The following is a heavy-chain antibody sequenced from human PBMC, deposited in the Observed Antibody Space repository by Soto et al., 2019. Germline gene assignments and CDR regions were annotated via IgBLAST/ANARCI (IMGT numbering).Heavy chain of an antibody. Sequence: EKGLERVSAISSSGGSTYYADSVKGRFTISRDNSKNTLYLQMNSLRAEDTAVYYCAKGLGYCSSTSCYRKEEPYYYYYMDVWGKGTTVTVSS. D-gene: IGHD2-2*01. CDR3: AKGLGYCSSTSCYRKEEPYYYYYMDV. V-gene: IGHV3-23*01. CDR2: ISSSGGST. J-gene: IGHJ6*03.